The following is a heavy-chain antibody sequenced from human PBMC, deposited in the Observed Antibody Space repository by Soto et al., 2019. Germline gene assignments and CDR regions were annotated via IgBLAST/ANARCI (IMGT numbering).Heavy chain of an antibody. CDR1: GFPFSAYW. D-gene: IGHD1-1*01. CDR2: ISDDGSTA. V-gene: IGHV3-74*01. CDR3: ARGPRVSSTGTGAH. Sequence: GASQMISCSVSGFPFSAYWMHWVRPVPGKGLTWVSRISDDGSTATYADSVKGRFIISRDNAKNSLYLEMNTLRADDSGLYYCARGPRVSSTGTGAHWGRGTLVTVSA. J-gene: IGHJ4*02.